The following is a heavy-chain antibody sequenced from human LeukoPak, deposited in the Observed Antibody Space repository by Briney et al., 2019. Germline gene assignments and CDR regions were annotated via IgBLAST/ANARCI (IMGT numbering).Heavy chain of an antibody. CDR2: IYAGDSGT. Sequence: ESLQISCRGSGYSFTSHCIGWVRQMPGKGLEWMAIIYAGDSGTRISPSFQGQVTISADKSISTAYLQWSSLKASDTAIYYCTRHIAAAGPDYWGQGTLVTVSS. CDR1: GYSFTSHC. D-gene: IGHD6-13*01. J-gene: IGHJ4*02. CDR3: TRHIAAAGPDY. V-gene: IGHV5-51*01.